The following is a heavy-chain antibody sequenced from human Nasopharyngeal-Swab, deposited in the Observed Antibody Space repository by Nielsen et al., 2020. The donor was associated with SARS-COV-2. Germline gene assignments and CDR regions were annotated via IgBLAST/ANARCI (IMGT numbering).Heavy chain of an antibody. D-gene: IGHD2-21*02. J-gene: IGHJ4*02. V-gene: IGHV4-30-2*01. CDR2: IYHSGNT. Sequence: SCAVSGGSISSGFYSWSWIRQPPGKGLEWIGYIYHSGNTYYNPSLKSRVTISVDRPKNQFSLRLSSVTAADTAVYYCARKYCNGDCYFDYWGQGTLVTVSS. CDR3: ARKYCNGDCYFDY. CDR1: GGSISSGFYS.